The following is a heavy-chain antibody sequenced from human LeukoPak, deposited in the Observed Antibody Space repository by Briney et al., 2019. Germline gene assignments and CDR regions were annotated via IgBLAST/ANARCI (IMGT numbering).Heavy chain of an antibody. J-gene: IGHJ4*02. Sequence: PGGSLRLSCGDSGFTFSNYAMSWVRQAPGKGLEWVSGISGSGGSTYYTDSMKGRFTISRDNSKNTLYLQMNSLRADDTAVYFCARAGQQLVPYYFNYWGQGILVTVSS. CDR3: ARAGQQLVPYYFNY. V-gene: IGHV3-23*01. CDR1: GFTFSNYA. CDR2: ISGSGGST. D-gene: IGHD6-13*01.